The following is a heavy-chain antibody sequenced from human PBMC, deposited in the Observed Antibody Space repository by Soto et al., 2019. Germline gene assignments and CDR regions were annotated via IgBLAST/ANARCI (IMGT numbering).Heavy chain of an antibody. CDR1: GFTFGDYA. D-gene: IGHD2-2*01. CDR3: TRDFGDVVVPAATGNDAFDI. V-gene: IGHV3-49*03. CDR2: IRSKAYGGTT. J-gene: IGHJ3*02. Sequence: GGSLRLSCTASGFTFGDYAMSWFRQAPGKGLEWVGFIRSKAYGGTTEYAASVKGRFTISRDDSKSIAYLQMNSLKTEDTAVYYCTRDFGDVVVPAATGNDAFDIWGQGTMVTVSS.